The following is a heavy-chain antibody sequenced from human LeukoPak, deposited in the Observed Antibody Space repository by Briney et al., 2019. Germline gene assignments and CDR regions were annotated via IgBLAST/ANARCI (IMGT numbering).Heavy chain of an antibody. J-gene: IGHJ3*02. CDR2: IKQDGSEK. CDR3: ARSKSHPEFLPYYYGSGSTLGAFDI. D-gene: IGHD3-10*01. CDR1: GFTFSSYW. V-gene: IGHV3-7*01. Sequence: GGSLRLSCAASGFTFSSYWMSWVRQAPGKGLEWVANIKQDGSEKYYVDSVKGRFTISRDNAKNSLYLQMNSLRAEDTAVYYCARSKSHPEFLPYYYGSGSTLGAFDIWGQGTMVTVSS.